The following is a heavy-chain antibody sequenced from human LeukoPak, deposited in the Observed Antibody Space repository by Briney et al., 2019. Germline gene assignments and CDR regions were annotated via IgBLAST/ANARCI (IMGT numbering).Heavy chain of an antibody. D-gene: IGHD3-9*01. J-gene: IGHJ3*02. V-gene: IGHV4-39*01. Sequence: SETLSLTCTVSGGSISRINYYWGWIRQPPGKGLEWIGSIYYSGSTYYNPSLKSRVTISVDTSKNQFSLKPSSVTAADTAVYYCARHSYLDSSDAFDIWGQGTMVTVSS. CDR1: GGSISRINYY. CDR2: IYYSGST. CDR3: ARHSYLDSSDAFDI.